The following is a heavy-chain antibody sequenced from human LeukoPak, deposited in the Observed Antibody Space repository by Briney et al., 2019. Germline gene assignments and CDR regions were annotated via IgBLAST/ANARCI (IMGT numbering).Heavy chain of an antibody. Sequence: GGSLTLSCAASGFTFSSYEMNWVRQPPGKGLEWVSVIYIGGSTYYADSVKGRFTISRDNSKNTLYLQMNSLRAEDTAVDYCATSTPGRYCSSTSCYGPRFDYWGQGTPVTVSS. CDR2: IYIGGST. D-gene: IGHD2-2*01. CDR1: GFTFSSYE. J-gene: IGHJ4*02. V-gene: IGHV3-53*01. CDR3: ATSTPGRYCSSTSCYGPRFDY.